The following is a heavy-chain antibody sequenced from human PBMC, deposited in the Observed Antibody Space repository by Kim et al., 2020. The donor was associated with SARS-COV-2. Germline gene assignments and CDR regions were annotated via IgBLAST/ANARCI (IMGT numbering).Heavy chain of an antibody. CDR1: GFTFSSYA. CDR2: ISGSGGST. J-gene: IGHJ6*02. Sequence: GGSLRLSCAASGFTFSSYAMSWVRQAPGKGLEWVSAISGSGGSTYYADSVKGRFTISRDNSKNTLYLQMNSLRAEDTAVYYCAKGTQGMVRGVIYYYYYGMDVWGQGTTVTVSS. D-gene: IGHD3-10*01. CDR3: AKGTQGMVRGVIYYYYYGMDV. V-gene: IGHV3-23*01.